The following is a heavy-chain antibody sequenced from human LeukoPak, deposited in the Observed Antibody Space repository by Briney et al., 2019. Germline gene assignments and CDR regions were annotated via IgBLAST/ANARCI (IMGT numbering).Heavy chain of an antibody. V-gene: IGHV3-15*01. Sequence: PGGSLRLSCAASGFTFSDYYMSWIHQAPGKGLEWLGRIKSKTVGGTTDYVPPVTGRFTISRDDSKNTLYLQMNSLKTEDTAVYYCTTGSEWWGQGTLVTVSS. CDR1: GFTFSDYY. CDR3: TTGSEW. J-gene: IGHJ4*02. CDR2: IKSKTVGGTT. D-gene: IGHD3-3*01.